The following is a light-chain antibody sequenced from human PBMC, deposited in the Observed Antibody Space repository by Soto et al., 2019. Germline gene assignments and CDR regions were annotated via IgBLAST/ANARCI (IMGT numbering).Light chain of an antibody. Sequence: DIQMTQSPSTLSASVGDRVAITCRASQTFGSWLAWYQQKPGTAPKLLIYDASTLESGVPSRFSGSGSGTEFTLTISSLQPDDFATYYCQQYDDYPLTFGGGTKVDIK. J-gene: IGKJ4*01. CDR1: QTFGSW. CDR3: QQYDDYPLT. CDR2: DAS. V-gene: IGKV1-5*01.